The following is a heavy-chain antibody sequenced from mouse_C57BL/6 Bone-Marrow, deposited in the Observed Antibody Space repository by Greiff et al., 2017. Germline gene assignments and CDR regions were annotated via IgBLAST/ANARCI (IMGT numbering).Heavy chain of an antibody. CDR3: ARDQNAMDY. Sequence: EVKLQESGPGLVKPSQSLSLTCSVTGYSITSGYYWNWIRQFPGNKLEWMGYISYDGSNNYNPSLKNRISITRDTSKNQFFLKLNSVTTEDTATYYCARDQNAMDYWGQGTSVTVSS. CDR1: GYSITSGYY. CDR2: ISYDGSN. J-gene: IGHJ4*01. V-gene: IGHV3-6*01.